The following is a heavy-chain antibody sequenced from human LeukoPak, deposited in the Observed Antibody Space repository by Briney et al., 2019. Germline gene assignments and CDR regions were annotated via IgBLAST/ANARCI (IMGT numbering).Heavy chain of an antibody. D-gene: IGHD3-22*01. Sequence: GGSLRLSCAAPGFPFSTYAMSWVRQAPGKGLEWVAGIIDIGGSTNCADSVKGRFTISRDNPKNTLYLQMNSLRAEDTAVYFCAKRGVVIRVILVGFHKETYYFDSWGQGALVTVSS. CDR3: AKRGVVIRVILVGFHKETYYFDS. J-gene: IGHJ4*02. V-gene: IGHV3-23*01. CDR2: IIDIGGST. CDR1: GFPFSTYA.